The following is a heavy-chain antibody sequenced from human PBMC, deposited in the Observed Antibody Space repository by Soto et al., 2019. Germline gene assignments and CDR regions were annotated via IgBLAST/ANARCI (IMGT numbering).Heavy chain of an antibody. J-gene: IGHJ6*03. CDR3: ARVPSTRDIWSYGVGGRYYYYYMDV. CDR1: GFTFSSYC. Sequence: EVQLVESGGVLVQPGGSLRLSCEASGFTFSSYCMTWVRQAPGKGLEWVAHIKQDGSERYYVDSVKGRFTISRDNAKNSLYLQMNSLRAEDTAVYYCARVPSTRDIWSYGVGGRYYYYYMDVWGKGTTVTVSS. D-gene: IGHD1-7*01. CDR2: IKQDGSER. V-gene: IGHV3-7*04.